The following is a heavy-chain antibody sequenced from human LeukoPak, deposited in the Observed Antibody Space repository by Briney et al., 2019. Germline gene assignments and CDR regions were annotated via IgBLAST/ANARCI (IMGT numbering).Heavy chain of an antibody. Sequence: GGSLRLSCAGSTFAFGGYWIHWVRQLPGKGLAWVSRIDSAGGRIQWADSVKGRFTISRDNAKNMVYLQMSSLRPEDSAVYYCVADRGNWSGGDFWGRGTLVIVSS. J-gene: IGHJ4*02. CDR3: VADRGNWSGGDF. V-gene: IGHV3-74*01. CDR2: IDSAGGRI. CDR1: TFAFGGYW. D-gene: IGHD3-10*01.